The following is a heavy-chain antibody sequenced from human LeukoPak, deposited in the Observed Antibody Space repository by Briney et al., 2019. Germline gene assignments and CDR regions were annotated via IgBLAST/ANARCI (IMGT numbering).Heavy chain of an antibody. J-gene: IGHJ4*02. CDR1: GTSFTSYY. V-gene: IGHV4-34*01. CDR2: VNHSGYT. CDR3: ARMTTGHDY. D-gene: IGHD4-17*01. Sequence: SETLSLTCGVSGTSFTSYYWCWIRQTPGKGLEWIGEVNHSGYTNMNPSLKSRVTISVDTSKNQFTLMMTSVTAADTAVYFCARMTTGHDYWGQGTLVTVSS.